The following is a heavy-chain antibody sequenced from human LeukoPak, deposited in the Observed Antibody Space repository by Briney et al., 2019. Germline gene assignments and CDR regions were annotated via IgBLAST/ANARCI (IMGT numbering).Heavy chain of an antibody. CDR3: ARDRCSSTSCYTRWFDP. Sequence: SETLSLTCTVSGGSISSYYWSWIRQPAGKGLEWIGRIYTSGSTNCNPSLKSRVTMSVDTSKNQFSLKLSSVTAADTAVYYCARDRCSSTSCYTRWFDPWGQGTLVTVSS. V-gene: IGHV4-4*07. D-gene: IGHD2-2*02. J-gene: IGHJ5*02. CDR2: IYTSGST. CDR1: GGSISSYY.